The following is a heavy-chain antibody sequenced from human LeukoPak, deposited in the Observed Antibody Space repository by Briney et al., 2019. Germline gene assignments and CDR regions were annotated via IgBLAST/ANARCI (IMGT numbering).Heavy chain of an antibody. Sequence: DSSKQSRYTPSTYDINSVPQATGQGGEWMGWMNPNSRNTRYAQKFQGRVTITMNAPVRTDYMELGRLRPEDTAVYYCARWLWDSRGYYGLGGQGPLVSV. J-gene: IGHJ4*02. CDR3: ARWLWDSRGYYGL. CDR1: RYTPSTYD. CDR2: MNPNSRNT. D-gene: IGHD3-22*01. V-gene: IGHV1-8*03.